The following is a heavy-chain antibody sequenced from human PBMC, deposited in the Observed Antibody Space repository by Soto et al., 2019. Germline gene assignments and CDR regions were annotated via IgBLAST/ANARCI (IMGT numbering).Heavy chain of an antibody. CDR1: GFTFSSYA. CDR3: AKGWLVYDYGDSGDAFVF. J-gene: IGHJ3*01. CDR2: ISGSGGST. Sequence: HPEGSLRLSCAASGFTFSSYAMSWVRQAPGKGLEWVSAISGSGGSTYYADSVKGRFTISRDNSKNTLYLQMNSLRAEDTAVYYCAKGWLVYDYGDSGDAFVFWGQGTTVAASS. D-gene: IGHD4-17*01. V-gene: IGHV3-23*01.